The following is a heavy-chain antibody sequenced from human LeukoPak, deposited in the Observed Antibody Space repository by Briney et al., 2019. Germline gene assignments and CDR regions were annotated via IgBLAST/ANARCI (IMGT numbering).Heavy chain of an antibody. J-gene: IGHJ6*02. Sequence: GGSLRLSCVASGFTFSSYWMHWVRQAPGKGLVWVSRINSDGSSTSYADSVKGRFTISRDNSKNTLYLQMNSLRAEDTAVYYCARERSPLDYYYGMDVWGQGTTVTVSS. CDR3: ARERSPLDYYYGMDV. CDR2: INSDGSST. CDR1: GFTFSSYW. V-gene: IGHV3-74*01.